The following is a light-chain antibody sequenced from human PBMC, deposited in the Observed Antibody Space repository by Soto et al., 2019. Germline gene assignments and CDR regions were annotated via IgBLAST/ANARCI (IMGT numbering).Light chain of an antibody. Sequence: DIVMTQSPDSLAVSLGERATINCKTSQTILRNSNNQNSLAWYQQKPGQPPKLLIYWASTRESGVPDRFSGSGSGTDFTLTISSLQAEDVAVYYCQQYHSTLWTFGPGTKVGIK. CDR1: QTILRNSNNQNS. CDR3: QQYHSTLWT. CDR2: WAS. V-gene: IGKV4-1*01. J-gene: IGKJ1*01.